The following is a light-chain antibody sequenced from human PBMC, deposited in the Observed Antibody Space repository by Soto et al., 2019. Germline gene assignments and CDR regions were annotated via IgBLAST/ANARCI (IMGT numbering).Light chain of an antibody. CDR1: QSILHSSNNRNY. CDR3: QQFYGTPRT. J-gene: IGKJ1*01. V-gene: IGKV4-1*01. CDR2: WAS. Sequence: DIVMTQSPDSLAVSLGERATINCKSSQSILHSSNNRNYLSWYQQKPGQPPKLLIYWASIRESGVPDRFSGGGSGTDFTLTINRLQAEDVAVYYCQQFYGTPRTFGQGTKVEIK.